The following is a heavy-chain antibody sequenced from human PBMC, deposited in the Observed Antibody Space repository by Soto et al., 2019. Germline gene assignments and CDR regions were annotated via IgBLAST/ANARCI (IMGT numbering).Heavy chain of an antibody. D-gene: IGHD2-2*02. CDR1: GGSFSGYY. V-gene: IGHV4-34*01. CDR3: ARGRRGIGYCSSTSCYKVSKNPPYFDY. CDR2: INHSGST. Sequence: TLSLTCAVYGGSFSGYYWSWIRQPPGKGLEWIGEINHSGSTNYNPSLKSRVTISVDTSKNQFSLKLSSVTAADTAVYYCARGRRGIGYCSSTSCYKVSKNPPYFDYWGQGTLVTVSS. J-gene: IGHJ4*02.